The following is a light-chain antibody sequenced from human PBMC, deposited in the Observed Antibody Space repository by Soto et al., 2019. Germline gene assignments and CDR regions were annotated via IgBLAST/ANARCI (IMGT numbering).Light chain of an antibody. CDR3: QQFNSYPIT. J-gene: IGKJ5*01. V-gene: IGKV1-13*02. Sequence: AIQVTQSPSSLSASVGDRVTITCRASQDIRGALAWYQQKPGKAPKLLIYVVSTLENEVPSRFSGSSSGTQFTLTISSLQPEDFGTYYCQQFNSYPITFGHGTRLEIK. CDR2: VVS. CDR1: QDIRGA.